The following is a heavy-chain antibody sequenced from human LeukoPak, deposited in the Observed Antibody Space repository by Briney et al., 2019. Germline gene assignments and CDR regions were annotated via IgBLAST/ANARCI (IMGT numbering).Heavy chain of an antibody. CDR1: GFTFSSYV. V-gene: IGHV3-23*01. CDR2: ISGGGGST. J-gene: IGHJ5*02. D-gene: IGHD2-2*01. Sequence: GGSLRLSCAASGFTFSSYVMNWVRQAPGKGLEWDSVISGGGGSTYYADSVRGRFTISRDNSKNTLFLQMNSLRAEDTAVYYCAKGGYCSSTSCYVGWFDPWGQGTLVTVSS. CDR3: AKGGYCSSTSCYVGWFDP.